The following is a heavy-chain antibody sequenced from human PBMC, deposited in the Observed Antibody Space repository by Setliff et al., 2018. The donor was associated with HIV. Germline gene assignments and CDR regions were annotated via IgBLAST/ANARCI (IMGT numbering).Heavy chain of an antibody. J-gene: IGHJ3*02. Sequence: GASVKVSCKASGYTFTTYDINWVRQATGQGLEWMGWMNPNSGNTDYAQKFQGRVTMTRDTSISTAYMDLIRLRSDDTAVYYCARARITIFGVLIIPDAFDIWGQGTMVTVS. CDR1: GYTFTTYD. V-gene: IGHV1-8*02. D-gene: IGHD3-3*01. CDR2: MNPNSGNT. CDR3: ARARITIFGVLIIPDAFDI.